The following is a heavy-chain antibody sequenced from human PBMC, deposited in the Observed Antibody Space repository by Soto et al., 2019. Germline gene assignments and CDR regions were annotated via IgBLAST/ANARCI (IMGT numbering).Heavy chain of an antibody. J-gene: IGHJ5*02. Sequence: QVHLQESGPGLVKPSQTLSLTCSVNGDSINSDSVYWSWIRQSPGKGLEYIGYITYNGRTFYNPSLKSRVTMSVDTPKNQFSLEVRSVTAADTAVYYCAREGQVGPSSGRFDPWGQGTLVTVST. CDR2: ITYNGRT. CDR1: GDSINSDSVY. CDR3: AREGQVGPSSGRFDP. V-gene: IGHV4-31*03.